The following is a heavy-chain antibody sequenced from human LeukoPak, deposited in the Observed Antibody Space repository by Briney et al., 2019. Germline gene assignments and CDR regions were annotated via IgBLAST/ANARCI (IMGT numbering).Heavy chain of an antibody. CDR1: GYTFTSYG. CDR2: ISAYNGNT. CDR3: ARGRVNYYDHPTNWFDP. J-gene: IGHJ5*02. D-gene: IGHD3-22*01. Sequence: GASVKVSCKASGYTFTSYGISWVRQAPGQGLEWMGWISAYNGNTNYAQKLQGRVTMTTDTSTSTAYMELRSLRSDDTAVYYCARGRVNYYDHPTNWFDPWGQGTLVTVSS. V-gene: IGHV1-18*01.